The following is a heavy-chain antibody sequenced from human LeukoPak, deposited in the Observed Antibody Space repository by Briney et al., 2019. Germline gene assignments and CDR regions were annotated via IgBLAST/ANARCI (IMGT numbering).Heavy chain of an antibody. Sequence: GGSLRLSCAASGFPFTSYWMRWVRHVPGKAPVCVSQINVDGSITRYADAVKGRFTISRDNAKNTLELEMNSLTVDDTGVYYCARGTWYIDVWGRGTLVTVSS. V-gene: IGHV3-74*01. CDR3: ARGTWYIDV. CDR1: GFPFTSYW. J-gene: IGHJ2*01. CDR2: INVDGSIT. D-gene: IGHD1-7*01.